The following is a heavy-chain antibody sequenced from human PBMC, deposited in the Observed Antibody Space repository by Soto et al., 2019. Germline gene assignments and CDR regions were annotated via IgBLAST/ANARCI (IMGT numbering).Heavy chain of an antibody. CDR1: GFTFSSYW. D-gene: IGHD3-3*01. Sequence: GGSLRLSCAASGFTFSSYWMHWVRQAPGKGLVCVSRINSDGSSTSYADSVKGRFTISRDNAKNTLYLQMNSLRAEDTAVYYCARVEYYDFWSGFPYYYYYGMDVWGQGTTVTVYS. CDR3: ARVEYYDFWSGFPYYYYYGMDV. CDR2: INSDGSST. J-gene: IGHJ6*02. V-gene: IGHV3-74*01.